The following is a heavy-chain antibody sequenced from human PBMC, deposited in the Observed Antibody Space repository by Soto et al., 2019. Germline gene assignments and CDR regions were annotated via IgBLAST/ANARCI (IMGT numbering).Heavy chain of an antibody. CDR1: GYTFTSYG. CDR3: ARDEGGITIFGVAPPHYYYGMDV. V-gene: IGHV1-18*01. J-gene: IGHJ6*02. D-gene: IGHD3-3*01. CDR2: ISAYNGNT. Sequence: ASVKVSCKASGYTFTSYGISWVRQAPGQGLEWMGWISAYNGNTNYAQKLQGGVTMTTDTSTSTAYMELRSLRSDDTAVYYCARDEGGITIFGVAPPHYYYGMDVWGQGTTVTVSS.